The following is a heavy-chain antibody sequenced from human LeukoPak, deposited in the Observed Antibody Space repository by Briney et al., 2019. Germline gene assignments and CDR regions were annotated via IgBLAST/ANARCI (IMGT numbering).Heavy chain of an antibody. D-gene: IGHD2-2*02. CDR3: ALEGDIVVVPAAIPPLRLDY. J-gene: IGHJ4*02. CDR1: GGTFSSYA. CDR2: IIPIFGTA. Sequence: SVKVSCKASGGTFSSYAISWVRQAPGQGLEWMGGIIPIFGTANYAQKFQGRVTITTDESTSTAYMELSSLRSEDTAVYYCALEGDIVVVPAAIPPLRLDYWGQGTLVTVSS. V-gene: IGHV1-69*05.